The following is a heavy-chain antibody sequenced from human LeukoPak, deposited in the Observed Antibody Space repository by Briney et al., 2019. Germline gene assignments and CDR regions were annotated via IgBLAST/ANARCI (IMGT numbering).Heavy chain of an antibody. CDR2: INPNSGGT. D-gene: IGHD3-22*01. V-gene: IGHV1-2*02. Sequence: ASVKVSCKASGYTFTGYYMHWVRQAPGQGLEWMGWINPNSGGTNYAQKFQGRVTMTRDTSISTAYMELSRLRSDDTAVYYCARDRELASYYDSLVAFDIWGQGTMVTVSS. CDR1: GYTFTGYY. CDR3: ARDRELASYYDSLVAFDI. J-gene: IGHJ3*02.